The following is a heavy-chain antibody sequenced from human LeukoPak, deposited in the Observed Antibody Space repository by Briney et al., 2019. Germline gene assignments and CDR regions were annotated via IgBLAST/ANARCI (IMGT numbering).Heavy chain of an antibody. V-gene: IGHV1-18*01. CDR2: IIAYNGNT. CDR1: GYTFTSYG. D-gene: IGHD3-10*01. J-gene: IGHJ3*02. Sequence: GASVKVSCKASGYTFTSYGISWVRQAPGQGLEWMGWIIAYNGNTNYAQKLQGRVTMTTDTSTSTAYMELRSLRSDDTAVYYCARDRRRMVRGVIGAFDIWGQGTMVTVSS. CDR3: ARDRRRMVRGVIGAFDI.